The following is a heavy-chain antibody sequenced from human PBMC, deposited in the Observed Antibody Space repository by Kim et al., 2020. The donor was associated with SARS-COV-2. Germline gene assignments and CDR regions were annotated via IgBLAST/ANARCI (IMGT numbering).Heavy chain of an antibody. V-gene: IGHV4-30-2*01. CDR1: GGSISSGGYS. CDR3: AREITVTGSNWFDP. CDR2: IYHSGST. Sequence: SETLSLTCAVSGGSISSGGYSWSWIRQPPGKGLEWIGYIYHSGSTYYNPSLKSRVTISVDRSKNQFSLKLSSVTAADTAVYYCAREITVTGSNWFDPWG. D-gene: IGHD4-17*01. J-gene: IGHJ5*02.